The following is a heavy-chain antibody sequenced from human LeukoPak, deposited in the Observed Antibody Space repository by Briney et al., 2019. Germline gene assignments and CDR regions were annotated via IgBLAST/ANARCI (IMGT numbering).Heavy chain of an antibody. Sequence: GGSLRLSCAASGFTFISYSMNWARQAPGKGLEWVSSVSGSSNYIYYADSVKGRFTISRDNAKNTLYLQMNSLRAEDTAVYYCARDSEQWLVRNWFDPWGQGTLVTVSS. V-gene: IGHV3-21*04. CDR3: ARDSEQWLVRNWFDP. CDR1: GFTFISYS. J-gene: IGHJ5*02. CDR2: VSGSSNYI. D-gene: IGHD6-19*01.